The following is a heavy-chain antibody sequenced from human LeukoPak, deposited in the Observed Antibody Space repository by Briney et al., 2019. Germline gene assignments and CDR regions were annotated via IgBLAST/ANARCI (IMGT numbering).Heavy chain of an antibody. D-gene: IGHD6-19*01. V-gene: IGHV3-48*03. J-gene: IGHJ4*02. CDR1: EFTFSGYE. CDR2: ISSGATTI. Sequence: GGSLRLSCAASEFTFSGYEMNWVRQAPGKGLEWVSYISSGATTIYYADSVTGRFTISRDNAKNSLYLQIDSLRAEDTAFYYCAREGSGWYLFDYWGQGTLVTVSS. CDR3: AREGSGWYLFDY.